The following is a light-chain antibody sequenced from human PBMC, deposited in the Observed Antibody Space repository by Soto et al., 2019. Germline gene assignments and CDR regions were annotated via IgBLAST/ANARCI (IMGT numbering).Light chain of an antibody. CDR1: QGISSF. Sequence: IQLTQSPSSLSESVGDRVTITSRASQGISSFLAWYQQKPGKAPKLLIYCASTLQSGVASRFSGSGSGTDFTVTIGSLQPEDFATYYCQQLNSFPIPFGPGTKVDIK. J-gene: IGKJ3*01. CDR2: CAS. CDR3: QQLNSFPIP. V-gene: IGKV1-9*01.